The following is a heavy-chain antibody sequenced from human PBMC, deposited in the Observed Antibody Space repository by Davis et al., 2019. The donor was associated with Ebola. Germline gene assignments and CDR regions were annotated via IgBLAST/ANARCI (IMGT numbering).Heavy chain of an antibody. V-gene: IGHV1-8*01. CDR3: ARGRAVRPRFDWFDP. CDR1: GYTFTSYD. Sequence: AASVKVSCKASGYTFTSYDINWVRQATGQGLEWMGWMNPNSGNTGYAQMFQGRVTMTRNTSISTAYMELSSLRSEDTAVYYCARGRAVRPRFDWFDPWGQGTLVTVSS. J-gene: IGHJ5*02. D-gene: IGHD6-6*01. CDR2: MNPNSGNT.